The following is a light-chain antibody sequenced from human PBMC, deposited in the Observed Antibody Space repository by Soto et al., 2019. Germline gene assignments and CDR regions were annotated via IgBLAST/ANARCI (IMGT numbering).Light chain of an antibody. J-gene: IGLJ2*01. Sequence: QSVLTQPASVSGSPGQSITISCTGTSSDVGGYNYVSWYQQHPGKAPKLMIYEVNYRPSGVSNRFSGSKSGNTASLTISGLQAEDEADYYCSSYTSRSTLVFGGGTKVTVL. CDR3: SSYTSRSTLV. V-gene: IGLV2-14*01. CDR2: EVN. CDR1: SSDVGGYNY.